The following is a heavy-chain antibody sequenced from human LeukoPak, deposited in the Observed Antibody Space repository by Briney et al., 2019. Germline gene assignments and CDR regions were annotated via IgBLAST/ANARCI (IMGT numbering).Heavy chain of an antibody. V-gene: IGHV4-39*07. CDR2: MYSSGST. D-gene: IGHD5-12*01. Sequence: SETLSLTCTVSGGSISSSSYYWGWIRQPPGKGLEWIGSMYSSGSTYYNPSPKSRVTISVDTSKNQFSLKLSSVTAADTAVYYCARSGSGYLRYYFDYWGQGTLVTVSS. CDR3: ARSGSGYLRYYFDY. CDR1: GGSISSSSYY. J-gene: IGHJ4*02.